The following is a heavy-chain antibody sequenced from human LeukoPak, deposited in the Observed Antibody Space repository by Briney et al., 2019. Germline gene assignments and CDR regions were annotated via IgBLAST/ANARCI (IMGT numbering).Heavy chain of an antibody. Sequence: GESLKISCKGSGYSFTSYWIGWVRQMPGKGLEWMGIIYPGDSDTRYSSSFQGQVTISADKSISTAYLQWSSLKASDTAMYYCARHFSYYDSSDQFGYWGQGTLVTVSS. CDR3: ARHFSYYDSSDQFGY. D-gene: IGHD3-22*01. J-gene: IGHJ4*02. CDR2: IYPGDSDT. V-gene: IGHV5-51*01. CDR1: GYSFTSYW.